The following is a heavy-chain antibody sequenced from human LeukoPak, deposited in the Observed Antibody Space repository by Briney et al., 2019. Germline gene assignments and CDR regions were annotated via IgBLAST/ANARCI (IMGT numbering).Heavy chain of an antibody. J-gene: IGHJ5*02. CDR1: GGSFSGYY. CDR3: ARRYCSGTTCYRKRGWFDP. Sequence: SETLSLTCAVYGGSFSGYYWSWIRQPPGKGLEWIGEINHSGSTNYNPSLKSRVTISVDTSKNQFSLKLSSVTAADTAVYYCARRYCSGTTCYRKRGWFDPWGQGTLVTVSS. CDR2: INHSGST. D-gene: IGHD2-2*01. V-gene: IGHV4-34*01.